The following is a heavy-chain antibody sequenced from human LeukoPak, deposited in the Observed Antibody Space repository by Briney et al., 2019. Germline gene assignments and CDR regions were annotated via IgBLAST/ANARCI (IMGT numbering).Heavy chain of an antibody. J-gene: IGHJ4*02. CDR3: AKRGGIVVPAAIRGEIDY. D-gene: IGHD2-2*02. CDR1: GFTFDDYG. CDR2: INWNGGST. V-gene: IGHV3-20*04. Sequence: GGSLRLSCAASGFTFDDYGMSWVRQAPGKGLEWVSGINWNGGSTGYADSVKGRFTISRDNAKNSLYLQMNSLRAEDTAVYYCAKRGGIVVPAAIRGEIDYWGQGTLVTVSS.